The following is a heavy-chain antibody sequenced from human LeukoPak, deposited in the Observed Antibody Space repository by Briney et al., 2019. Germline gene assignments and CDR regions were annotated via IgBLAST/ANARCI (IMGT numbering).Heavy chain of an antibody. CDR2: ISSNGGST. CDR1: GFTFSSYA. V-gene: IGHV3-64D*09. CDR3: VKSQEGNRYSDWYYGMDV. D-gene: IGHD3-9*01. Sequence: GGSLRLSCSASGFTFSSYAMHWGRQAPGKELEYVSAISSNGGSTYYADSVKGRFTISRDNSKNTLYLQMSSLRAEDTAVYYCVKSQEGNRYSDWYYGMDVSGQGPTVTVSS. J-gene: IGHJ6*02.